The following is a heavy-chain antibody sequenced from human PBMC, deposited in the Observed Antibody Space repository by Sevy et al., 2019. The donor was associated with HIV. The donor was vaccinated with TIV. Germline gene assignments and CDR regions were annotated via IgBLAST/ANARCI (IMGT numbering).Heavy chain of an antibody. V-gene: IGHV3-49*04. CDR2: MRSKAFAGTT. Sequence: GGSLRLSCTTSGFTLGDYAMSWVRQAPGKGLEWVGFMRSKAFAGTTDYAASVQGGFTISTDDSKATARLQMNSLRTEDTGVYYCVRSRLLGYTAMSPDYWGQGTLVTVSS. CDR1: GFTLGDYA. D-gene: IGHD5-18*01. CDR3: VRSRLLGYTAMSPDY. J-gene: IGHJ4*02.